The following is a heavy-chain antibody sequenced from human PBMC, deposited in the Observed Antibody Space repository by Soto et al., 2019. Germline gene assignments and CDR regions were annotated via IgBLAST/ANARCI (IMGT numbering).Heavy chain of an antibody. D-gene: IGHD1-7*01. J-gene: IGHJ5*02. V-gene: IGHV4-39*01. CDR2: IYYSGST. CDR1: GGSISSSSYY. CDR3: ARPDNWNYGCWFDP. Sequence: SETLSLTCTVSGGSISSSSYYWGWIRQPPGKGLEWIGSIYYSGSTYYNPSLKSRVTISVDTSKNQFSLKLSSVTAADTAVYYCARPDNWNYGCWFDPWGQGTLVTVSS.